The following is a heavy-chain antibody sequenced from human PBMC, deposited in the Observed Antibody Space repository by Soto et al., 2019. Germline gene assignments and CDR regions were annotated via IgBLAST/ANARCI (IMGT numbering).Heavy chain of an antibody. Sequence: GESLKISCKGSGYSFTSYWITWVRQMPGKGLEWMGIIYPGDSDTRYSPSFQGQVTISADKSISTAYLQWSSLKASDTAMYYCARVRDGYNALYYYGMDVWGQGTTVTVSS. CDR2: IYPGDSDT. CDR3: ARVRDGYNALYYYGMDV. D-gene: IGHD5-12*01. V-gene: IGHV5-51*01. CDR1: GYSFTSYW. J-gene: IGHJ6*02.